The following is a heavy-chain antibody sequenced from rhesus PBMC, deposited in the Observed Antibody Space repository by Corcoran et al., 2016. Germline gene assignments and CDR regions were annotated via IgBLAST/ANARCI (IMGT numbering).Heavy chain of an antibody. Sequence: QVQLQESGPGLVKPSETLSLTCAVSGGSISGYYWTWLRKPPGKVLEWIGGINVNNGNANYSPPLNSRVTLSTDASKNQWSLTVSSVTAADTAVYYCARSAAGMDVWGRGVLVTVSS. J-gene: IGHJ5-2*02. D-gene: IGHD6-25*01. CDR2: INVNNGNA. CDR1: GGSISGYY. CDR3: ARSAAGMDV. V-gene: IGHV4-80*01.